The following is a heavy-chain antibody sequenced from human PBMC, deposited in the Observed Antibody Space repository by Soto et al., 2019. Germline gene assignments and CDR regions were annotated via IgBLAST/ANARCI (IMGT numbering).Heavy chain of an antibody. D-gene: IGHD2-2*01. CDR3: TKDEGYCSSTSCKDAFDY. Sequence: EVQLVESGGGLVQPGRSLRLSCAASGFTFVDYAMHWVRQAPGQGLEWVSGISWDGGYKGYADSVKGRFTISRDNAKKSLYLEMNSLRVEDTALYYCTKDEGYCSSTSCKDAFDYWGQGTMVTVS. CDR2: ISWDGGYK. CDR1: GFTFVDYA. J-gene: IGHJ3*01. V-gene: IGHV3-9*01.